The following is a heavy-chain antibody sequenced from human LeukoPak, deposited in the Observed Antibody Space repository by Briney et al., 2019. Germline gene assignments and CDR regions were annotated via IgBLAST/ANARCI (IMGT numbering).Heavy chain of an antibody. CDR1: GYTFTSYG. D-gene: IGHD3-22*01. CDR3: ARESYYDSSGPDAFDI. CDR2: ISAYNGNT. J-gene: IGHJ3*02. Sequence: ASVKVSCKASGYTFTSYGISWVRQAPGQGLEWMGWISAYNGNTNYAQKLQGRVTMTTDTSTSTAYMELRSLRSDDTAVYYCARESYYDSSGPDAFDIWGQGTMVTVSS. V-gene: IGHV1-18*01.